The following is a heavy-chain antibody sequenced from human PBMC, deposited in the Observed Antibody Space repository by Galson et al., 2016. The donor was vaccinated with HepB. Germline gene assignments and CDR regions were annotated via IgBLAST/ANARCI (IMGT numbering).Heavy chain of an antibody. CDR1: GYTFSSLW. V-gene: IGHV5-51*01. D-gene: IGHD3-22*01. CDR3: ARRGPDSGSDF. J-gene: IGHJ4*02. CDR2: IFPGDSDT. Sequence: QSGAEVKEPGESLRISCQTSGYTFSSLWIAWVRQMPGKGLEWMGVIFPGDSDTLYSPSFRGRVTISADRDMNTTYLHWTTLEASDTAMYYCARRGPDSGSDFWGQGTQVTVSS.